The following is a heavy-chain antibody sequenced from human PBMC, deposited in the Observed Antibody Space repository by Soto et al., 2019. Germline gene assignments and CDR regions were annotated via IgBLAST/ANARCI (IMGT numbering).Heavy chain of an antibody. D-gene: IGHD2-21*02. CDR1: GFTFSSYG. CDR3: AKDWDIVVVTAIRYGMDV. CDR2: ISYDGSNK. V-gene: IGHV3-30*18. Sequence: QVQLVESGGGVVQPGRSLRLSCAASGFTFSSYGMHWVRQAPGKGLEWVAVISYDGSNKYYADSVKGRFTISNDNSKNTLYLQMNSLRAEDTAVYYCAKDWDIVVVTAIRYGMDVWGQGTTVTVSS. J-gene: IGHJ6*02.